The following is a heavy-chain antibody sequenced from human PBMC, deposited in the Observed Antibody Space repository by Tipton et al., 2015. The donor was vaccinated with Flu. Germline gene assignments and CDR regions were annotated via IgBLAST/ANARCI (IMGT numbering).Heavy chain of an antibody. D-gene: IGHD3-10*01. CDR3: ARDPYNASGSLYDGGDYFDF. V-gene: IGHV4-4*07. J-gene: IGHJ4*02. Sequence: LRLSCTVSGGSISSYYWSWIRQPAGKGLEWIGRMHASGVTNYNPSLKSRVSMSVDTSMDQFSLKLTSVTAADTALYYCARDPYNASGSLYDGGDYFDFWGRETLVSVS. CDR1: GGSISSYY. CDR2: MHASGVT.